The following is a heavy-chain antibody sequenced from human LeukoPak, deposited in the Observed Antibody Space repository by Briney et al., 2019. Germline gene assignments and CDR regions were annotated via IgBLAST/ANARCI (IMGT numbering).Heavy chain of an antibody. CDR2: ISADNGNT. V-gene: IGHV1-18*01. CDR3: ARDRGVAVAGFVDY. D-gene: IGHD6-19*01. J-gene: IGHJ4*02. Sequence: GASVKLSCKASGGTFSSYAISWVRQAPGQGLEWMGWISADNGNTNYAQKLQGRVTMTTDTSTSTAYMELRSLRSDDTAVYYCARDRGVAVAGFVDYWGQGTLVTVSS. CDR1: GGTFSSYA.